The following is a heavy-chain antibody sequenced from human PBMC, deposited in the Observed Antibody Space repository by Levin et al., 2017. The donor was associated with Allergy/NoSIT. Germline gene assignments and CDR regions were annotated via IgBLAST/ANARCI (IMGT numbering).Heavy chain of an antibody. Sequence: LSLPCVASGFTFSNYGMHWVRQAPGKGLEWISFISSSSGTIYYADSAKGRFTISRDNAKNSLFLQMSSLGAEDTAVYYCATGGLVGASYYFDSWGQGTLVTVSS. D-gene: IGHD1-26*01. J-gene: IGHJ4*02. CDR3: ATGGLVGASYYFDS. CDR2: ISSSSGTI. V-gene: IGHV3-48*01. CDR1: GFTFSNYG.